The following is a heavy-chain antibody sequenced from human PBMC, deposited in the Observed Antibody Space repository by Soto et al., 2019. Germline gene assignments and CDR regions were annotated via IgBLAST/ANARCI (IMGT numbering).Heavy chain of an antibody. J-gene: IGHJ4*02. CDR1: GFSLSGGGVG. V-gene: IGHV2-5*01. Sequence: QITLKESGPTLVKPTQTLTLTCTFSGFSLSGGGVGVAWIRQPPGKALEWLALIYWNDDKRYRPSLKSSLTISKDTSKNQVVLTMTNVDPVDTATYYFEQRLDFSSAYSYRGQGILVIVSS. D-gene: IGHD3-3*01. CDR3: EQRLDFSSAYSY. CDR2: IYWNDDK.